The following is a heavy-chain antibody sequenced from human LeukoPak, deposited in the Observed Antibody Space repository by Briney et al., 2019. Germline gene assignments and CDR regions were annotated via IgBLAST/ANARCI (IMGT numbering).Heavy chain of an antibody. V-gene: IGHV3-30-3*01. CDR2: ISYDGSNK. Sequence: GRSLRLSCTASGFTFSSYAMHWVRQAPGKGLEWVAVISYDGSNKYYADSVKGRFTISRDNSKNTLYLQMNSLRAEDTAVYYCARVYLPAMYSSGSYYGMDVWGQGTLVTVSS. D-gene: IGHD6-19*01. J-gene: IGHJ6*02. CDR1: GFTFSSYA. CDR3: ARVYLPAMYSSGSYYGMDV.